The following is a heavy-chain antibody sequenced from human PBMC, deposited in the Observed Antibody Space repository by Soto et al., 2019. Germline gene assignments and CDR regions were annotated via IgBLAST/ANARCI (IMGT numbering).Heavy chain of an antibody. CDR3: AKDAVPYNGKWDWFDS. D-gene: IGHD1-20*01. CDR1: RFTFSDFA. V-gene: IGHV3-23*01. CDR2: IGGGGTDT. Sequence: DVQLLESGGGLVQPGGPLTRSCAASRFTFSDFAMSWVRQAPGKGLEWGSSIGGGGTDTYYADSVKGRFTISRDNSKNTLYLQMDSLRDEDTAVYYCAKDAVPYNGKWDWFDSWGQGTLVIVSS. J-gene: IGHJ5*01.